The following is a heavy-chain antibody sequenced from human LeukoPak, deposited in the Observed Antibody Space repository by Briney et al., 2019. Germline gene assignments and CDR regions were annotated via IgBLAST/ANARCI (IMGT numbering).Heavy chain of an antibody. Sequence: GGSLRLSCAASGFTFSSYSMNWDRQAPGKGLEWVSSISSSSSYIYYADSVKGRFTISRDNAKNSLYLQMNSLRAEDTAVYYCARDLGGYCSSTSCYPKPFDYWGQGTLVTVSS. J-gene: IGHJ4*02. V-gene: IGHV3-21*01. CDR1: GFTFSSYS. D-gene: IGHD2-2*01. CDR3: ARDLGGYCSSTSCYPKPFDY. CDR2: ISSSSSYI.